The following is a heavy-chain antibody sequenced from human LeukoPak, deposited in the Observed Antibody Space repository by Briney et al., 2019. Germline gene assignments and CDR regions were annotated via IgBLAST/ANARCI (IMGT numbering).Heavy chain of an antibody. D-gene: IGHD3-16*01. CDR3: AKDRKGPSVWDY. CDR2: ISGSGGST. Sequence: RTGGSLRLSCAASGFTFSSYAMSWVRQAPGKGLEWVSAISGSGGSTYYADSVKGRFTISRDNSKNTLYLQMNSLRAEDTAVYYCAKDRKGPSVWDYWGQGTLVTASS. J-gene: IGHJ4*02. CDR1: GFTFSSYA. V-gene: IGHV3-23*01.